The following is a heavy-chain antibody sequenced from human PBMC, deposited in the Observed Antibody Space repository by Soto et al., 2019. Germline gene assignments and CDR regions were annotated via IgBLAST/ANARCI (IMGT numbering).Heavy chain of an antibody. CDR3: ARIQLDTIMALDS. D-gene: IGHD1-1*01. V-gene: IGHV3-33*01. CDR1: GFTFNTYG. Sequence: QVQLVESGGGVVQPGRSLRLSCAASGFTFNTYGFHWVRQAPGKGLEWVAVIWSDGNNKYYADSVKGRFTISRDSSKNTLYLQMNSLRVEDTAVYYCARIQLDTIMALDSWGKGTLVTVS. CDR2: IWSDGNNK. J-gene: IGHJ4*02.